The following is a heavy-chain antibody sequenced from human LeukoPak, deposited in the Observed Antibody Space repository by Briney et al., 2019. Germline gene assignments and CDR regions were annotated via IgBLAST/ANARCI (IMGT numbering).Heavy chain of an antibody. CDR3: ARDQRGSSSWESYFDY. V-gene: IGHV1-46*01. CDR1: GYTFTSNF. CDR2: ISPSDGTT. J-gene: IGHJ4*02. Sequence: ASVKVSCKVSGYTFTSNFMHWVRQAPGQGLEWMGIISPSDGTTSYAQRFQGRVTMTREMSTSTVFMELSTLRSEDTAIYYRARDQRGSSSWESYFDYWGQGTLVTVSS. D-gene: IGHD6-13*01.